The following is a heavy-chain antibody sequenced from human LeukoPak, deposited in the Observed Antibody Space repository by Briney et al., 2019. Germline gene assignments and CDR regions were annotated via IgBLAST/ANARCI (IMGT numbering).Heavy chain of an antibody. Sequence: PGGSLRLSCAASGFTVSSIYMSWVRQAPGKGLERGSIIYSGGSTYYADSVKGRFTISRDNSRNTLYLEMSSLRAEDTAVYYCARSWQGAAGIKNYFDYWGQGTLVTVSS. CDR2: IYSGGST. D-gene: IGHD6-13*01. J-gene: IGHJ4*02. CDR3: ARSWQGAAGIKNYFDY. CDR1: GFTVSSIY. V-gene: IGHV3-53*01.